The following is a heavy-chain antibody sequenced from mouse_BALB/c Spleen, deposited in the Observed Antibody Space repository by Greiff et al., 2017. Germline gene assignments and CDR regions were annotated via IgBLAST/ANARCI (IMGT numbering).Heavy chain of an antibody. J-gene: IGHJ4*01. CDR2: INPSTVYT. Sequence: QVQLQQSGAELAKPGASVKISCKASGYTFTSYWMHWVKQRPGQGLEWIGYINPSTVYTEYNQKFKDKATLTADKSSSTAYMQLSSLTSEDSAVYYCARRVSPYYAMDYWGQGTSVTVSS. CDR3: ARRVSPYYAMDY. V-gene: IGHV1-7*01. CDR1: GYTFTSYW. D-gene: IGHD2-2*01.